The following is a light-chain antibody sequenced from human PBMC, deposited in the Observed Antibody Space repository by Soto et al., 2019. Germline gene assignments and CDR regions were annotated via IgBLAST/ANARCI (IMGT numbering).Light chain of an antibody. V-gene: IGKV3-20*01. CDR2: GTS. J-gene: IGKJ2*01. CDR1: QKISSNY. CDR3: HHYGASPYT. Sequence: EIVLTQSPGTLSLTPGTGATLSCRASQKISSNYLAWYQQKPGQPPRLLIYGTSNRATGIPDRISGGGSGTDFTLTIGRLEPEDFAVYYCHHYGASPYTFGQGTKLEIK.